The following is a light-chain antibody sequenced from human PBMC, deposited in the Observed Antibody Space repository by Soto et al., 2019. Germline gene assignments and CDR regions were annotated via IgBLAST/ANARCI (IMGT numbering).Light chain of an antibody. CDR2: DAS. CDR3: PQRSNWPPLT. J-gene: IGKJ4*01. CDR1: QKISSY. Sequence: EIVLTQSPGTLSLSPGERATLSCRASQKISSYLAWYQQKPGQAPRLLIYDASNRATGIPARFSGSGSGTDFTLTISRLEPEDFAVYYCPQRSNWPPLTFGGGTKVEIK. V-gene: IGKV3-11*01.